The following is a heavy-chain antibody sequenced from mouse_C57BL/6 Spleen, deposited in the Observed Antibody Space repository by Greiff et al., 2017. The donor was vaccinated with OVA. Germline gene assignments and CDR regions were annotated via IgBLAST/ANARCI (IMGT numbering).Heavy chain of an antibody. CDR1: GYTFTDHT. CDR3: ARSLYYGSSYWYFEV. D-gene: IGHD1-1*01. CDR2: IYPRDGST. J-gene: IGHJ1*03. Sequence: QVQLQQSDAELVKPGASVKISCKVSGYTFTDHTIHWMKQRPEQGLEWIGYIYPRDGSTKYNEKFKGNAPLTADKSYSTVYMQLNRLTSEDSAVYFCARSLYYGSSYWYFEVWGTGTTVTVSS. V-gene: IGHV1-78*01.